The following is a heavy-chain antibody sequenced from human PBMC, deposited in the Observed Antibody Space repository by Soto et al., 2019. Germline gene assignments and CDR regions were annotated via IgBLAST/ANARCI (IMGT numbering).Heavy chain of an antibody. Sequence: QVQLQQWGAGLLKPSETLSLTCAVYGGSFSGYYWSWIRQPPGKGLEWIGEINHSGSTNYNPSLKSRVTISVDTSKNQFSLKLSSVTAADTAVYYCARSPPRVRGVIRRQDNGGAFDYWGQGTLVTVSS. D-gene: IGHD3-10*01. J-gene: IGHJ4*02. CDR2: INHSGST. V-gene: IGHV4-34*01. CDR3: ARSPPRVRGVIRRQDNGGAFDY. CDR1: GGSFSGYY.